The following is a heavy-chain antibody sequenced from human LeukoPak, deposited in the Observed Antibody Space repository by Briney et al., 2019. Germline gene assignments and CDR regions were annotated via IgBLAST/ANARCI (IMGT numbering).Heavy chain of an antibody. J-gene: IGHJ6*03. V-gene: IGHV4-59*01. CDR2: IYYSGST. CDR1: GGSISSYY. CDR3: ARVRDGYNYYYYYYMDV. Sequence: SETLSLTCTVSGGSISSYYWSWIRQPPGKGLEWIGYIYYSGSTNYNPSLKSRVTISVDTSKNQFSPKLSSVTAADTAVYYCARVRDGYNYYYYYYMDVWGKGTTVTVSS. D-gene: IGHD5-24*01.